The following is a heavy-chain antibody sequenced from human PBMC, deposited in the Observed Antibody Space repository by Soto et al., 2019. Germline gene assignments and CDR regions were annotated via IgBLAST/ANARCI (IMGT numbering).Heavy chain of an antibody. CDR3: AKDDPITMVRAVYYGMDV. CDR1: GFTFSSYA. Sequence: GGSLRLSCAASGFTFSSYAMHWVRQAPGKGLEWVAVISYDGSNKYYADSVKGRFTISRDNSKNTLYLQMNSLRAEDTAVYYCAKDDPITMVRAVYYGMDVWGQGTTVTVSS. CDR2: ISYDGSNK. V-gene: IGHV3-30-3*01. J-gene: IGHJ6*02. D-gene: IGHD3-10*01.